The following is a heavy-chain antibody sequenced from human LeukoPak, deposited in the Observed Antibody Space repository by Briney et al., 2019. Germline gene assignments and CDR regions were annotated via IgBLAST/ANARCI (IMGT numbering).Heavy chain of an antibody. Sequence: GGSLRLSCAASGFTFSGYAMSWVRQAPGEGLEWVSLIYSGSNTYYADSVKGRFTISRDNPKNTLDLQINTVRAGDTAVYYCARVFHDYYFDSWGQGTLVTVSS. CDR3: ARVFHDYYFDS. D-gene: IGHD5-12*01. J-gene: IGHJ4*02. CDR2: IYSGSNT. V-gene: IGHV3-23*03. CDR1: GFTFSGYA.